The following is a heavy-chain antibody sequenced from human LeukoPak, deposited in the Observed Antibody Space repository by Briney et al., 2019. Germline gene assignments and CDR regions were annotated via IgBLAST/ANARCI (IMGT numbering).Heavy chain of an antibody. V-gene: IGHV4-59*08. D-gene: IGHD6-6*01. CDR2: IYYSGSTNYDPSLKGST. CDR1: GGSISSYY. Sequence: SETLSLTCTVSGGSISSYYWSWIRQPPGKGLEWIGYIYYSGSTNYDPSLKGSTNYNPSLKSRVTISVDTSKNQFSLKLSSVTAADTAVYYCARHPHPSRWYSSSPAYYFDYWGQGTLVTVSS. CDR3: ARHPHPSRWYSSSPAYYFDY. J-gene: IGHJ4*02.